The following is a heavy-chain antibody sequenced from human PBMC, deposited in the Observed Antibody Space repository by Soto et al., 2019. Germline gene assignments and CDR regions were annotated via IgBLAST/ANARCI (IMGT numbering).Heavy chain of an antibody. J-gene: IGHJ2*01. CDR2: ISYDGSNK. V-gene: IGHV3-30*18. CDR3: VKSVIGHWNFDL. Sequence: QVQLVESGGGVVQPGRSLRLSCVASGFTFSNYGMHWVRQAPGKGLEWVAVISYDGSNKYYADSMKGQFTISRDNSKNTLYLQMNSLRAEDTAVYYCVKSVIGHWNFDLWGRGTLVTVSS. CDR1: GFTFSNYG.